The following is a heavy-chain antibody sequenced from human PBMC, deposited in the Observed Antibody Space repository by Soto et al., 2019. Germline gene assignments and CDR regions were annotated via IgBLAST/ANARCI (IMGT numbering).Heavy chain of an antibody. CDR2: IRPGGDST. J-gene: IGHJ4*02. D-gene: IGHD2-21*02. CDR3: TRLPKGSLVTA. V-gene: IGHV3-23*01. Sequence: PGGSLRLSCAASGFRFRTRAMSWVRQAPGKGLEWVASIRPGGDSTYYADSVKGRFAVSRDNSNVTLYLQMDSLRVEDTAIYYCTRLPKGSLVTAWGQGARVTVSS. CDR1: GFRFRTRA.